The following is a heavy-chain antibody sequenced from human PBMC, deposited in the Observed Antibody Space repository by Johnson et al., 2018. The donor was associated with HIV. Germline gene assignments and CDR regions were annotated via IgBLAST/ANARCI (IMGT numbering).Heavy chain of an antibody. J-gene: IGHJ3*02. CDR1: GFRISIYW. D-gene: IGHD1-14*01. Sequence: VQLVESGGGLVQPGGSLGLSCTASGFRISIYWMSWVRQTPGKGLEWVANIKQAGSEKYYVDPVKGRFTISRDNAKNSLYLQMNSLRAEDTAVYYCAKPPFYAFDIWGQGTMVTVSS. CDR3: AKPPFYAFDI. CDR2: IKQAGSEK. V-gene: IGHV3-7*05.